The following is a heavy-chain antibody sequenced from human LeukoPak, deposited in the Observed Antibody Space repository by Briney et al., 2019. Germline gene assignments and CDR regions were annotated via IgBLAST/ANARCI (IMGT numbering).Heavy chain of an antibody. J-gene: IGHJ3*02. V-gene: IGHV4-59*11. CDR1: GASISQHY. Sequence: NPSETLSLTCTVSGASISQHYWSWIRQPPGKGLEYIGYFYYDGSTNYPSSVRSRVTILVDTSKNQFTLNLRSVTAADTAKYYCTRGITGHYRSMGGFAFDIWGQGTVVAVSS. CDR2: FYYDGST. D-gene: IGHD2-8*02. CDR3: TRGITGHYRSMGGFAFDI.